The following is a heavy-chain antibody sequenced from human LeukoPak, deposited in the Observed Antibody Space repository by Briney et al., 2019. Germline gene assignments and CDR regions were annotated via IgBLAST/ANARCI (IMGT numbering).Heavy chain of an antibody. CDR2: INPNSGGT. D-gene: IGHD6-19*01. V-gene: IGHV1-2*02. CDR1: GYTFTSYG. CDR3: ARSGVRAVAGTNWFDP. J-gene: IGHJ5*02. Sequence: SVKVSCKASGYTFTSYGISWVRQAPGQGLEWMGWINPNSGGTNYAQKFQGRVTMTRDTSISTAYMELSRLRSDDTAVYYCARSGVRAVAGTNWFDPWGQGTLVTVSS.